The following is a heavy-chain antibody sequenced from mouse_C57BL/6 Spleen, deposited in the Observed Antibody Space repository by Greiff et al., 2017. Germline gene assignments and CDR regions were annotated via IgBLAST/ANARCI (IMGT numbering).Heavy chain of an antibody. J-gene: IGHJ4*01. V-gene: IGHV5-17*01. D-gene: IGHD2-4*01. CDR3: ARYDYDGGDYYAMDY. CDR2: ISSGSSTI. Sequence: DVKLVESGGGLVKLGGSLKLSCAASGFTFSDYGMHWVRQAPEKGLEWVAYISSGSSTIYYADTVKGRFTISRDNAKNTLFLQMTSLRSEDTAMYYCARYDYDGGDYYAMDYWGQGTSVTVSS. CDR1: GFTFSDYG.